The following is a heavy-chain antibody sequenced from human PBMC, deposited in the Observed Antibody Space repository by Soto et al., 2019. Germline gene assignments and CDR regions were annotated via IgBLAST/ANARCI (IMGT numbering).Heavy chain of an antibody. CDR3: ARGLGTYCSSTSCRYYYYMDV. CDR1: GGSISSYY. D-gene: IGHD2-2*01. V-gene: IGHV4-59*01. Sequence: SETLSLTCTVSGGSISSYYWSWIRQPPGKGLEWIGYIYYSGSTNYNPSLKSRVTISVDTSKNQVSLKLGSVTAADTAVYYCARGLGTYCSSTSCRYYYYMDVWGKGTTVTVSS. J-gene: IGHJ6*03. CDR2: IYYSGST.